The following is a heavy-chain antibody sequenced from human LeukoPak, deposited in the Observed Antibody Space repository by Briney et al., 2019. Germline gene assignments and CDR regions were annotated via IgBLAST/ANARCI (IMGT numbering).Heavy chain of an antibody. CDR3: AAKQGGNPAY. Sequence: GGALRLSCAAPGLTFSSHLMHWVRQAPGKGLVWVSRITNEGSSTTYADSVKGRFTISRDNAKNMLYLQVNIRRAEDTAVYFCAAKQGGNPAYWGQGTLVTVSS. CDR1: GLTFSSHL. V-gene: IGHV3-74*01. D-gene: IGHD1-14*01. CDR2: ITNEGSST. J-gene: IGHJ4*02.